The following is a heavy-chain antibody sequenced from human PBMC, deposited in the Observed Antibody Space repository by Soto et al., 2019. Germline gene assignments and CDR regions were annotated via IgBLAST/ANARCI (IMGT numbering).Heavy chain of an antibody. CDR1: GGTFSTYA. CDR2: IIPMFGTP. Sequence: QVQLVQSGAEEKKPGSSVKVSCKASGGTFSTYAVTWVRQAPGQGLEWMGGIIPMFGTPNYAQTFQGRVTITADKSTSTAYMELSSLRSEDTAVYYCATDNWNSEYYYFGLDVWGQGTTVTVSS. V-gene: IGHV1-69*06. CDR3: ATDNWNSEYYYFGLDV. D-gene: IGHD1-7*01. J-gene: IGHJ6*02.